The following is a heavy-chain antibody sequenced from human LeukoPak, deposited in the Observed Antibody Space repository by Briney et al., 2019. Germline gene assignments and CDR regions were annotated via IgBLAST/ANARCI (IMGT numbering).Heavy chain of an antibody. CDR1: GYTFTSYG. CDR3: AKDIYSGSYSGLDY. CDR2: ISAYNGNT. V-gene: IGHV1-18*01. Sequence: ASVTVSCKASGYTFTSYGISWVRQAPGQGLEWMGWISAYNGNTNYAQKLQGRVTMTTDTSTSTAYMELRSLRSDDTAVYYCAKDIYSGSYSGLDYWGQGTLVTVSS. J-gene: IGHJ4*02. D-gene: IGHD1-26*01.